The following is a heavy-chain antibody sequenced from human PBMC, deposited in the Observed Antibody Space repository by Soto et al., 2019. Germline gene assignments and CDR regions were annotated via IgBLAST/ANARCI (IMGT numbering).Heavy chain of an antibody. D-gene: IGHD2-8*01. CDR3: ARCTNGVCSSFDY. J-gene: IGHJ4*02. CDR2: INHSGST. V-gene: IGHV4-34*01. Sequence: ETLSLMWPVYGGSFSGYYSSWIRQPPGKGLEWIGEINHSGSTNYNPSPKSRVTISVDTSKNQFSLKLSSVTAADTAVYYCARCTNGVCSSFDYWGQGTLVTVSS. CDR1: GGSFSGYY.